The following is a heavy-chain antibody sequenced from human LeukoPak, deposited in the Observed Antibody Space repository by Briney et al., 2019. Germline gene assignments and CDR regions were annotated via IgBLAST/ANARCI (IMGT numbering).Heavy chain of an antibody. CDR1: GDSISSSSSY. V-gene: IGHV4-39*07. J-gene: IGHJ4*02. CDR2: MWFGATT. CDR3: ARGRRGSYFQDY. Sequence: SETLSLTCTVSGDSISSSSSYWGWIRQPPGKGLEWIGSMWFGATTSYDPSLKSRVTISVDPSKNQFSLKLSFVTAADTALYYCARGRRGSYFQDYWGQGTLVTVSS. D-gene: IGHD1-26*01.